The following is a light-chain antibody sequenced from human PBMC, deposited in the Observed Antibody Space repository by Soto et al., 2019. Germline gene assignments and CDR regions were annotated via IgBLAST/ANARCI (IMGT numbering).Light chain of an antibody. CDR1: SSDVGGYNY. CDR2: DVS. J-gene: IGLJ1*01. Sequence: QSVLTQPASVSGSPGQSITISCTGTSSDVGGYNYVSWYQHHPGKAPRLLIYDVSNRPSGVSNRFSGSKSDNTASLTISGLQPEDEADYCCSSYTTINPRQIVFGTAPKVTVL. V-gene: IGLV2-14*03. CDR3: SSYTTINPRQIV.